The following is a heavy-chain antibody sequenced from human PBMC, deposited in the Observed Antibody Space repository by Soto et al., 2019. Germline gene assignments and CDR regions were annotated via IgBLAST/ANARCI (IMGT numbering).Heavy chain of an antibody. CDR2: INPSGGST. CDR3: ARDYDSSGYPRYYFDY. Sequence: ASVEVSCKASGYTITSYYMHWVRQAPGQGLEWMGIINPSGGSTSYAQKFQGRVTMTRDTSTSTVYMELSSLRSEDTAVYYCARDYDSSGYPRYYFDYWGQGTLVTVSS. D-gene: IGHD3-22*01. V-gene: IGHV1-46*01. CDR1: GYTITSYY. J-gene: IGHJ4*02.